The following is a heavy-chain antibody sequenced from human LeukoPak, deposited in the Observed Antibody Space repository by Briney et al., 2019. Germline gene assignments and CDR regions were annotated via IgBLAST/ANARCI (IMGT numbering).Heavy chain of an antibody. CDR3: ARGGTTYYYGSGSYYNALASY. V-gene: IGHV4-34*01. D-gene: IGHD3-10*01. Sequence: SETLSLTCAVYGGSFSGYYWSWIRQPPRKGLEWIGEINHSGSTNYNPSLKSRVTISVDTSKNQFSLKLSSVTAADTAVYYCARGGTTYYYGSGSYYNALASYWGQGTLVTVSS. J-gene: IGHJ4*02. CDR2: INHSGST. CDR1: GGSFSGYY.